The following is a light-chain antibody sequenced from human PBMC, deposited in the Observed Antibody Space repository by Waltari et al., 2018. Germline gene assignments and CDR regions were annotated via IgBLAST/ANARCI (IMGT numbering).Light chain of an antibody. CDR2: EVS. CDR3: HSHTSSITTVI. Sequence: QSALTQPASVSGSPGQSITIPCPGRNSYVGGYNYVSWYHHHPGKAHKLLIYEVSKRPSGVSYRFSGSKSGNTASLTISGLQAEDEADYYCHSHTSSITTVIFGGGTKLTV. J-gene: IGLJ2*01. CDR1: NSYVGGYNY. V-gene: IGLV2-14*01.